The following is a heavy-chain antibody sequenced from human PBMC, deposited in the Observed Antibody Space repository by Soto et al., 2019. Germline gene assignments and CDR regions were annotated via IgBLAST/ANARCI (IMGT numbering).Heavy chain of an antibody. CDR2: ISAYNGNT. CDR1: GYTFTSYG. CDR3: ARDIFVPGYYILTGYFPRTQFDL. J-gene: IGHJ5*02. Sequence: ASVKVSCKASGYTFTSYGISWVRQAPGQGLEWMGWISAYNGNTNYAQKLQGRVTMTTDTSTSTAYMELRSLRSDDTAVYYCARDIFVPGYYILTGYFPRTQFDLWAQGTLVTVSS. V-gene: IGHV1-18*01. D-gene: IGHD3-9*01.